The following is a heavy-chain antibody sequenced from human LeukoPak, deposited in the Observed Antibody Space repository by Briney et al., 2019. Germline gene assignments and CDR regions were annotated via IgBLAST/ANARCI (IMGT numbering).Heavy chain of an antibody. CDR3: ARQNPAAAGQGLDY. D-gene: IGHD6-13*01. Sequence: SETLSLTCTVSGGSIPNYYWSWVRQPTGKGLEWIGYIYHTGSTNYNPSLKSRVTLSVDTSKNQFSLRLTSVTATDTAVYYCARQNPAAAGQGLDYWGQGALVTVSS. V-gene: IGHV4-59*08. CDR2: IYHTGST. J-gene: IGHJ4*02. CDR1: GGSIPNYY.